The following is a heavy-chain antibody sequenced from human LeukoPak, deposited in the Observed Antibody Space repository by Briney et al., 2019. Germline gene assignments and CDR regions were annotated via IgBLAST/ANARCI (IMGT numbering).Heavy chain of an antibody. CDR1: GFTFSSYA. CDR2: ISYDGSNK. D-gene: IGHD3-9*01. J-gene: IGHJ3*02. CDR3: ARHHYDILTGYYTGHDAFDI. V-gene: IGHV3-30*04. Sequence: GGSLRLSCAASGFTFSSYAMRWVRQAPGKGLEWVAVISYDGSNKYYADSVKGRFTISRDNSKNTLYLQMNSLRAEDTAVYYCARHHYDILTGYYTGHDAFDIWGQGTMVTVSS.